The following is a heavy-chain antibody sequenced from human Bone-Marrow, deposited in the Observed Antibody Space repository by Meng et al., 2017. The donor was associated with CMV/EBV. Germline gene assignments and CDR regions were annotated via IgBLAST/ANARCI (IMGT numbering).Heavy chain of an antibody. V-gene: IGHV3-53*05. CDR1: GFTVSSNY. CDR3: ARDSAEQYYDFWSGYLRYYYGMDV. J-gene: IGHJ6*02. D-gene: IGHD3-3*01. Sequence: GGSLRLSCVGTGFTVSSNYMSWVRQAPGKGLEWVSVIYSGGSTYYADSVKGRFTISRDNSKNTLYLQMNSLRAEDTAVYYCARDSAEQYYDFWSGYLRYYYGMDVWGQGTTVTVSS. CDR2: IYSGGST.